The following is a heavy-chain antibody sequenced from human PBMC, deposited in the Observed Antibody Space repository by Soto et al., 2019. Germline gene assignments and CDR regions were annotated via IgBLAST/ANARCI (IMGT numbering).Heavy chain of an antibody. J-gene: IGHJ5*02. CDR2: IIPIFGTA. D-gene: IGHD3-10*01. Sequence: ASVKVSCKASGGTFSSYAISWVRQAPGQGLEWMGGIIPIFGTANYAQKFQGRVTITADESTSTAYMELSSLRSEDTAVYYCARSFGGFEGSEWFEPWGQGTLVTVSS. CDR3: ARSFGGFEGSEWFEP. CDR1: GGTFSSYA. V-gene: IGHV1-69*13.